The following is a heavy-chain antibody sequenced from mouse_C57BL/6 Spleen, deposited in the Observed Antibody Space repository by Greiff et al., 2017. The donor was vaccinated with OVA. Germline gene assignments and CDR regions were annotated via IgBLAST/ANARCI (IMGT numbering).Heavy chain of an antibody. CDR1: GYAFSSSW. CDR2: IYPGDGDT. V-gene: IGHV1-82*01. Sequence: QVQLQQSGPELVKPGASVKISCKASGYAFSSSWMNWVKQRPGKGLEWIGRIYPGDGDTNYNGKFKGKATLTADKSSSTAYMQLSSLTSEDSAVYFCARYYGSSLGFDYWGQGTTLTVSS. CDR3: ARYYGSSLGFDY. D-gene: IGHD1-1*01. J-gene: IGHJ2*01.